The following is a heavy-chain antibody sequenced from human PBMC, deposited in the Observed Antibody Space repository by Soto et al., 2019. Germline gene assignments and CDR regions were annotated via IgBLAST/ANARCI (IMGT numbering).Heavy chain of an antibody. D-gene: IGHD3-3*01. CDR2: ISAYNGNT. V-gene: IGHV1-18*01. J-gene: IGHJ4*02. Sequence: AAGKVSCKASGYTFTSYGISWVRQAPGQGLEWMGWISAYNGNTNYAQKLQGRVTMTTDTSTSTAYMELRSLRSDDTAVYYCARAHQNYGFWSRFPHLDYRGQGSPVTGSA. CDR1: GYTFTSYG. CDR3: ARAHQNYGFWSRFPHLDY.